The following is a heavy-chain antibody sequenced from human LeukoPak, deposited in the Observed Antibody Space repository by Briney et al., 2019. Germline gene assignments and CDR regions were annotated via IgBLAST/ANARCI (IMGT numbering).Heavy chain of an antibody. J-gene: IGHJ4*02. D-gene: IGHD6-6*01. CDR3: ARGGGSSGTSYYFDY. CDR1: GGSFSGYY. V-gene: IGHV4-34*01. CDR2: INHSGST. Sequence: SETLSLTCAVYGGSFSGYYWSWIRQPPGKGLEWIGEINHSGSTNYNPSLKSRVTISVDTSKNQFSLKLSSVTAADTAVYYCARGGGSSGTSYYFDYWGQGTLVTVSS.